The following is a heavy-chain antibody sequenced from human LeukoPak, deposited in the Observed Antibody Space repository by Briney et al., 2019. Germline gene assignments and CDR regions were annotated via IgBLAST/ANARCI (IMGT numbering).Heavy chain of an antibody. CDR2: IKDDGSAK. V-gene: IGHV3-7*03. CDR1: GFTFSTYA. D-gene: IGHD2-2*01. J-gene: IGHJ4*02. Sequence: GGSLRLSCVVSGFTFSTYAMSWVRQAPGKGLEWVANIKDDGSAKYYVDSVKGRFTISRDNAKNSLHLQMDSLRAEDTAVYYCARYQLFHGDFDYWGQGTLVTVSS. CDR3: ARYQLFHGDFDY.